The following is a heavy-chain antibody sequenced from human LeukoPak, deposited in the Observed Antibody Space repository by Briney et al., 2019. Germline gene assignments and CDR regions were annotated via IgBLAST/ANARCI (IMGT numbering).Heavy chain of an antibody. CDR1: GGSFSGYY. V-gene: IGHV4-34*01. CDR3: ARGDLKSGSN. CDR2: INHSGST. D-gene: IGHD3-3*01. Sequence: SEALSLTRAVYGGSFSGYYWSWIRQPPGKGLEWIGGINHSGSTNYNPSLKSRVTISVDTSKNQFSLKLSSVTAADTAVYYCARGDLKSGSNWGQGTLVTVSS. J-gene: IGHJ4*02.